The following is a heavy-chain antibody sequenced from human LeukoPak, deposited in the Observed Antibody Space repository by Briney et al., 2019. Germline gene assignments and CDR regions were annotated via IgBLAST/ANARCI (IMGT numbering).Heavy chain of an antibody. CDR3: ARHRSGLVWFDP. CDR2: IYTSGST. V-gene: IGHV4-61*02. J-gene: IGHJ5*02. CDR1: GGSISSGGYY. Sequence: SETLSLTCTVSGGSISSGGYYWSWIRQPAGKGLEWIGRIYTSGSTNYNPSLKTRVTISVDTSKSQFSLKLSSVTAADTAVYYCARHRSGLVWFDPWGQGTLVTVSS. D-gene: IGHD3-10*01.